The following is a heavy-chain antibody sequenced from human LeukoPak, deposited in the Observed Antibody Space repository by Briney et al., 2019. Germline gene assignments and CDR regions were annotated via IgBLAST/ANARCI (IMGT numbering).Heavy chain of an antibody. CDR3: ARRAVAGYVDY. CDR2: IYYSGST. Sequence: SETLSLTCTVSGGSISSSSYYWGWLRQPPGKGLEWIGSIYYSGSTYYNPSLKSRVTISVDTSKNQFSLELSSVTAADTAVYYCARRAVAGYVDYWGQGTLVTVSS. CDR1: GGSISSSSYY. J-gene: IGHJ4*02. D-gene: IGHD6-19*01. V-gene: IGHV4-39*01.